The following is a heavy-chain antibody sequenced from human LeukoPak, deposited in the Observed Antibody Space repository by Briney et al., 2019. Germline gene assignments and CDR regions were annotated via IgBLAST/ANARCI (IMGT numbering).Heavy chain of an antibody. J-gene: IGHJ4*02. D-gene: IGHD2-21*01. V-gene: IGHV4-4*02. CDR1: GGSITSSNW. CDR3: ARYFGGYSVGFDY. CDR2: IYHSGST. Sequence: SETLSLTCAVSGGSITSSNWWSWVRQPPGKGLEWIGEIYHSGSTNYNPSLKSRVSIAVDKSKNQFSLKLSSVTAADTAVYYCARYFGGYSVGFDYWGQGTLVTVSS.